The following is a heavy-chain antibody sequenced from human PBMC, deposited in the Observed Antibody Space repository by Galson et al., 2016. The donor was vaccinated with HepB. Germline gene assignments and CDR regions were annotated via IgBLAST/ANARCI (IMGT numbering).Heavy chain of an antibody. J-gene: IGHJ6*04. V-gene: IGHV3-23*01. Sequence: SLRLSCAASGFTFGSYAMPWVRQAPGKGLEWVSGIGGSGGSIYYADSVKGRFTISRDNPKNTLYLQMNSLRAEDTAVYYCAKGPTGYYYYGMDFWGKGTTVIVSS. CDR3: AKGPTGYYYYGMDF. CDR1: GFTFGSYA. D-gene: IGHD1-14*01. CDR2: IGGSGGSI.